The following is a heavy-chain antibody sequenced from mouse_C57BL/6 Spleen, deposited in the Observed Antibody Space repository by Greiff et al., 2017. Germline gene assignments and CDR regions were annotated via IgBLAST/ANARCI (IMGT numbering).Heavy chain of an antibody. Sequence: QVQLKQPGAELVRPGSSVKLSCKASGYTFTSYWMDWVKQRPGQGLEWIGNIYPSDSENHYNQKFKDKATLTVDKSSSTAYLQLSSLTTEDSAVYYFAPGLGRAYWGQGTLVTVSA. D-gene: IGHD4-1*01. CDR2: IYPSDSEN. CDR1: GYTFTSYW. V-gene: IGHV1-61*01. CDR3: APGLGRAY. J-gene: IGHJ3*01.